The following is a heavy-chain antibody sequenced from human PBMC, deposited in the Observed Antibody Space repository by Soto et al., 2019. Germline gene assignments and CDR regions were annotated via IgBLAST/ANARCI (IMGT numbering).Heavy chain of an antibody. D-gene: IGHD3-16*01. CDR3: AIEGAASRSYYYCKDV. J-gene: IGHJ6*02. CDR2: IYHSGST. CDR1: GGSISSGDSY. Sequence: SETLSLTCTVSGGSISSGDSYWSWIRQSPGKGLEWIGYIYHSGSTYYKSSFRGRVTISVDTSKNQFSLNLNSVTAADTAVYFCAIEGAASRSYYYCKDVLGQVTTITFSS. V-gene: IGHV4-30-4*01.